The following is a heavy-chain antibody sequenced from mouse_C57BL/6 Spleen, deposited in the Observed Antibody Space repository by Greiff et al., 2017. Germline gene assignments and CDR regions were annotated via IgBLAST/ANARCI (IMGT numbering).Heavy chain of an antibody. J-gene: IGHJ1*03. Sequence: QVHVKQPGTELVKPGASVKLSCKASGYTFTSYWMHWVKQRPGQGLEWIGNINPSNGGTNYNEKFKSKATLTVDKSSSTAYMQLSSLTSEDSAVYYCARAYGSSLYWYFDVWGTGTTVTVSS. CDR3: ARAYGSSLYWYFDV. CDR2: INPSNGGT. V-gene: IGHV1-53*01. CDR1: GYTFTSYW. D-gene: IGHD1-1*01.